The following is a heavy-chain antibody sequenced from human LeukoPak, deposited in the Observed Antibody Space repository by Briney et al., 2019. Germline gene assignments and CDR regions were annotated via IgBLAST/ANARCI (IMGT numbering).Heavy chain of an antibody. V-gene: IGHV3-7*01. Sequence: GGSLRLSCAASGFTFSSYWMSWVRQAPGKGLEWVANIRQDGSVQNYVESVKGRFTISRDNPKNSVYLQMSSLRAEDTVVYYCLVTTRSRGFDYWGQGTLVTVSS. CDR2: IRQDGSVQ. D-gene: IGHD1/OR15-1a*01. J-gene: IGHJ4*02. CDR1: GFTFSSYW. CDR3: LVTTRSRGFDY.